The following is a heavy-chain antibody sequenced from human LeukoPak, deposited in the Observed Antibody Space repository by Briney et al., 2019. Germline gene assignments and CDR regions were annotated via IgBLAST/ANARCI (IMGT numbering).Heavy chain of an antibody. CDR1: GYTFTSYY. CDR2: ISGYNGDT. CDR3: ARFWVFGADTSPPYHQGMDL. J-gene: IGHJ6*02. Sequence: ASVKVSCKASGYTFTSYYMHWVRQAPGQGLEWMGWISGYNGDTAFAQKFQGRVTMTKDTSTTTAYMELRSLTSDDTAVYYCARFWVFGADTSPPYHQGMDLWGRGTTVTVSS. V-gene: IGHV1-18*04. D-gene: IGHD3-3*01.